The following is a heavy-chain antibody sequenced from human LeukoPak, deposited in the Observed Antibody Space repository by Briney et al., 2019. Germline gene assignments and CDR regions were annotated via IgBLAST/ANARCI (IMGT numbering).Heavy chain of an antibody. D-gene: IGHD6-19*01. CDR1: GDSTSDYF. V-gene: IGHV4-59*01. J-gene: IGHJ4*02. Sequence: KPSETLSLTCTVSGDSTSDYFYNWIRQAPGKGLEWIGYTRYRGTTSYNPSLKSRVTISLDTSQKQFSLKLNSVTSADTAVYYCAAEVNNGQWLDWDYWGRGTLVTVSS. CDR3: AAEVNNGQWLDWDY. CDR2: TRYRGTT.